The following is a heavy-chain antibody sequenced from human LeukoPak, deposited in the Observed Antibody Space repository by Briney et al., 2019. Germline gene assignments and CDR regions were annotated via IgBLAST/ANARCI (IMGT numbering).Heavy chain of an antibody. CDR2: ISSSSSYI. J-gene: IGHJ4*02. Sequence: GGSLRLSCAAFGFTFSSYSMNWVRQAPGKGLEWVSSISSSSSYIYYADSVKGRFTISRDNAKNSLYLQMNSLRAEDTAVYYCAKSHDFWSGYLWGQGTLVTVSS. CDR3: AKSHDFWSGYL. V-gene: IGHV3-21*04. CDR1: GFTFSSYS. D-gene: IGHD3-3*01.